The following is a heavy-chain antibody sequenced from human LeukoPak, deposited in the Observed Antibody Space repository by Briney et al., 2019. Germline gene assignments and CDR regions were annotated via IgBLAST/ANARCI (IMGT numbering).Heavy chain of an antibody. J-gene: IGHJ4*02. CDR3: AKDGYSYGPYYYFDY. D-gene: IGHD5-18*01. Sequence: GRSLRLSCAGSGFIFNNYAMHWVRQPPGKGLEWVSGISWNSGSIGYADSVKGRFTISRDNAKNSLYLQMNSLRAEDTALYYCAKDGYSYGPYYYFDYWGQGTLVTVSS. V-gene: IGHV3-9*01. CDR1: GFIFNNYA. CDR2: ISWNSGSI.